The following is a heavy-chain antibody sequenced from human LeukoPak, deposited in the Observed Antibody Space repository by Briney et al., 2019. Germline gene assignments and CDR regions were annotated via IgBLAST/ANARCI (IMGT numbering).Heavy chain of an antibody. J-gene: IGHJ5*02. CDR3: ARDVMTIFRKNKNWFDP. V-gene: IGHV1-3*01. CDR1: GYTFTSYA. CDR2: INAGNGNT. Sequence: GASVKVSCKASGYTFTSYAIHWVRQAPGQRLEWMGWINAGNGNTKHSQKFQGRVTITRDTSTSTAYMELRSLRSDDTAVYYCARDVMTIFRKNKNWFDPWGQGTLVTVSS. D-gene: IGHD3-9*01.